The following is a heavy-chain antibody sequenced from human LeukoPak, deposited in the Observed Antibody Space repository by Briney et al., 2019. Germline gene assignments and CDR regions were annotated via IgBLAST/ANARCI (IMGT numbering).Heavy chain of an antibody. V-gene: IGHV3-33*01. CDR1: GFTFSSYG. CDR2: IWYDGSNK. CDR3: ASRSMASDY. Sequence: GGSLRLSCAASGFTFSSYGMHWVRQAPGKGLEWVAVIWYDGSNKYYADSVKGRFTISRGNSKNTLYLQMNSLRAEDTALYYCASRSMASDYWGQGTLVTVSS. D-gene: IGHD2/OR15-2a*01. J-gene: IGHJ4*02.